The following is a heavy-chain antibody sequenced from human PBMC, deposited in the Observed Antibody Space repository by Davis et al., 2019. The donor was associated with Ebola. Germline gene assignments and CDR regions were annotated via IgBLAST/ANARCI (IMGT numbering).Heavy chain of an antibody. CDR1: GGSISSYY. Sequence: PSETLSLTCTVSGGSISSYYWSWIRQPPGKGLEWIGYIYYSGSTNYNPSLKSRVTISVDTSKNQFSLKLSSVTAADTAVYYCARLLRYPRIFDYWGQGTLVTVSS. J-gene: IGHJ4*02. CDR3: ARLLRYPRIFDY. CDR2: IYYSGST. V-gene: IGHV4-59*01. D-gene: IGHD4-17*01.